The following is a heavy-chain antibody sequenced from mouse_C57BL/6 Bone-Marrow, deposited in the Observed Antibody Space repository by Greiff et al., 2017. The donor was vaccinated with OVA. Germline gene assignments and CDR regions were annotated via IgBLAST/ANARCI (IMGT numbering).Heavy chain of an antibody. V-gene: IGHV5-4*03. J-gene: IGHJ2*01. CDR2: ISDGGSYT. D-gene: IGHD1-1*01. CDR3: ARGDTTVVATEDFDY. Sequence: EVKVEESGGGLVKPGGSLKLSCAASGFTFSSYAMSWVRQTPEKRLEWVATISDGGSYTYYPDNVKGRFTISRDNAKNNLYLQMSHLKSEDTAMYYCARGDTTVVATEDFDYWGQGTTLTVSS. CDR1: GFTFSSYA.